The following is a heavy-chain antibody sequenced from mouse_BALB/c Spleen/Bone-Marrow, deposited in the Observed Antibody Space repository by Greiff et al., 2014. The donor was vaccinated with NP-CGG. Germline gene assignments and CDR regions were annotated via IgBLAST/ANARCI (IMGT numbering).Heavy chain of an antibody. CDR2: IYPGDGDT. D-gene: IGHD1-1*01. CDR3: ARSGYGSNYDY. CDR1: GYAFSSYW. J-gene: IGHJ2*01. Sequence: VQLQQSGAELVRPGSSVKISCKASGYAFSSYWMIWVKQRPGQGLEWIGQIYPGDGDTNYNGKFKGKATLTLDKSSSTAYMQLSSLTSEDSAVYFCARSGYGSNYDYWGQGTTLTVSS. V-gene: IGHV1-80*01.